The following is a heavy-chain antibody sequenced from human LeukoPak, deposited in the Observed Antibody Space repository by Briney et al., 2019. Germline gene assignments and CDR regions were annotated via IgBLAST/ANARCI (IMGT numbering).Heavy chain of an antibody. CDR1: GFTFSSYS. Sequence: QPAGSLRLSCAASGFTFSSYSMNWVRQAPAKGLEWVSYISSSSSTIYYADSVKGRFTISRDNAKNSLYLQMNSLRAEDTAVYYCARDSGSSGWSPWKYYYYYMDVWGKGTTVTVSS. V-gene: IGHV3-48*01. J-gene: IGHJ6*03. CDR2: ISSSSSTI. CDR3: ARDSGSSGWSPWKYYYYYMDV. D-gene: IGHD6-19*01.